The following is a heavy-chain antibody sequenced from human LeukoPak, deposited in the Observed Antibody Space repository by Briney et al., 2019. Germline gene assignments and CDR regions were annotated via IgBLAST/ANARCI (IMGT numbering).Heavy chain of an antibody. D-gene: IGHD3-16*01. Sequence: PGGSLRLSCAASGFTFSSYGMSWVRQAPGKGLEWVSAISGSGGSTYYADSVKGRFTISRDNSKNTLYLQMNSLRAEDTAVYYCAKLSDWGPGHFDYWGQGTLVTVSS. CDR3: AKLSDWGPGHFDY. J-gene: IGHJ4*02. CDR1: GFTFSSYG. CDR2: ISGSGGST. V-gene: IGHV3-23*01.